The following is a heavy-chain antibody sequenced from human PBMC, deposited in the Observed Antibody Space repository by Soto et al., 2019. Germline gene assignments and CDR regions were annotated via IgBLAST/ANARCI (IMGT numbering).Heavy chain of an antibody. CDR2: IIPSFGKA. D-gene: IGHD3-10*01. Sequence: QVQLVQSGAEVKKPWSSVKVSCKASGCTFSSYAISWVRQAPGQGLEWMGGIIPSFGKANYAQKFQGRVTITAAESTSTAYMELSSLRSEDTAVYYCARPRYGSGHLKLMDVWGQGTTVTVSS. J-gene: IGHJ6*02. CDR3: ARPRYGSGHLKLMDV. CDR1: GCTFSSYA. V-gene: IGHV1-69*01.